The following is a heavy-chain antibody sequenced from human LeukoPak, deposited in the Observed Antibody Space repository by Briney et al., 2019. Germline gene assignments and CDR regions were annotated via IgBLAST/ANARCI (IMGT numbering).Heavy chain of an antibody. V-gene: IGHV4-30-4*08. CDR1: GGSIASDDNY. J-gene: IGHJ5*02. CDR2: IYFSGTT. Sequence: SQTLSLTCTVSGGSIASDDNYWGWIRQHPGKGLEWIGHIYFSGTTYYNPSLAGRSVISVATSDNQFSLKLTYVTAADTAVYYCAKVGRKYNWFDTWGQGTLVTVSS. CDR3: AKVGRKYNWFDT. D-gene: IGHD1-14*01.